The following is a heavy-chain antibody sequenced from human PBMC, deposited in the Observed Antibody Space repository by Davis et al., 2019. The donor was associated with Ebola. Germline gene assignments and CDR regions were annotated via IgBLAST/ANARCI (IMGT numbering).Heavy chain of an antibody. CDR2: INDNGGTT. D-gene: IGHD1-26*01. J-gene: IGHJ3*02. Sequence: GESLKISCSASGFTFNNYAMHWVRQAPGRGLDLVSGINDNGGTTHYADSVKGRFTISRDDSRSTVYLQMSSLTVEDTALYYCVKDRRGSYAFDIWGQGTMVTVSS. V-gene: IGHV3-64D*06. CDR3: VKDRRGSYAFDI. CDR1: GFTFNNYA.